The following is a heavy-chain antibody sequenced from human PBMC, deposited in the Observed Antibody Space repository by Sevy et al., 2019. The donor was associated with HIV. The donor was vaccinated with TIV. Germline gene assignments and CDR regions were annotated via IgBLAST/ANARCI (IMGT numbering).Heavy chain of an antibody. Sequence: GGSLRLSCAASGFTFISYSFNWVRQAPGKGLEWLSYISTGRSTIYYPDFVKGRFTISRDNAKKSLYLQMNSLRVEDTAVYYCAREGGYSDQGMDVWGQGTTVTVSS. CDR3: AREGGYSDQGMDV. V-gene: IGHV3-48*01. D-gene: IGHD5-18*01. CDR1: GFTFISYS. CDR2: ISTGRSTI. J-gene: IGHJ6*02.